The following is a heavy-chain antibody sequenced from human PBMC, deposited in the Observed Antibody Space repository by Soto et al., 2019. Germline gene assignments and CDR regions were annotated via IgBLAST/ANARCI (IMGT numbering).Heavy chain of an antibody. CDR3: ARGGQDCSSTSCYGPLYYYYYMDV. J-gene: IGHJ6*03. Sequence: GESLKISCAASGFTFSSYGMHWVRQAPGKGLEWVAVIWHDGTNKYYADSVKGRFTISRDNSKNTLYLQMNSLRVEDTAVYYCARGGQDCSSTSCYGPLYYYYYMDVWGKGTTVTVYS. V-gene: IGHV3-33*01. CDR2: IWHDGTNK. CDR1: GFTFSSYG. D-gene: IGHD2-2*01.